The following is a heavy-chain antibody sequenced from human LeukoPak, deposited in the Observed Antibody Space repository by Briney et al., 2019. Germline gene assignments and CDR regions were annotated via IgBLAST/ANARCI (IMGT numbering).Heavy chain of an antibody. J-gene: IGHJ6*03. CDR3: ARWVPQGSNRYYYYYMDV. D-gene: IGHD4-23*01. Sequence: SQTLSLTCTVSGGSISSGGYYWSWIRQHPGKGLEWIGYIYYSGSTYYNPSLKSRVTISVDTSKNQFSLKLSSVTAADTAVHYCARWVPQGSNRYYYYYMDVWGKGTTVTVSS. CDR1: GGSISSGGYY. CDR2: IYYSGST. V-gene: IGHV4-31*03.